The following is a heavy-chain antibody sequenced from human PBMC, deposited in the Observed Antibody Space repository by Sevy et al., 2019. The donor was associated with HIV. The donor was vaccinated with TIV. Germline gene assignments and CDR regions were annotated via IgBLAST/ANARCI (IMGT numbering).Heavy chain of an antibody. V-gene: IGHV4-4*07. D-gene: IGHD2-2*01. Sequence: SETLSLTCTVSGGSISSYYWSWIRQPAGKGLEWIGRIYTSGSTNYNPSLKSRVTMSVDTSKNQFSLKLSSVTAADTAVYYCARDAVGYCSSTSCYLSYYYMDVWGKRTTVTVSS. J-gene: IGHJ6*03. CDR2: IYTSGST. CDR3: ARDAVGYCSSTSCYLSYYYMDV. CDR1: GGSISSYY.